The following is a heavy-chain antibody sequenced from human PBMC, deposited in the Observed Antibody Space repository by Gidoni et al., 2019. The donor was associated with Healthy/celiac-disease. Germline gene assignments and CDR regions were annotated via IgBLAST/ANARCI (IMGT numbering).Heavy chain of an antibody. CDR1: GFPFSNYN. J-gene: IGHJ4*02. D-gene: IGHD3-22*01. CDR3: AREGGHYDSSGYQTPTDY. Sequence: EVQLVESGGGLVKPGGSLRLSCAASGFPFSNYNMNWVRQAPGKGLEWVSSISSSNTYIYYADSVKGRFTISRDNTENSLYLQMNSLRAEDTAVYYCAREGGHYDSSGYQTPTDYWGQGTLVTVSS. CDR2: ISSSNTYI. V-gene: IGHV3-21*01.